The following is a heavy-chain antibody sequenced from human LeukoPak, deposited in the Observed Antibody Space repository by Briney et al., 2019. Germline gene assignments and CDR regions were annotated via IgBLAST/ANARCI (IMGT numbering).Heavy chain of an antibody. CDR1: GFTFSTCS. D-gene: IGHD1-26*01. Sequence: PGGSLRLSCAASGFTFSTCSMNWVRKAPGKGLEWVSSITSDSNYIYYADSVKGRFTISRDNAKNSLYLQMNSLSAEDTAIYYCARDPEWEHTYFVSWGQGTLVTVSS. CDR3: ARDPEWEHTYFVS. V-gene: IGHV3-21*01. CDR2: ITSDSNYI. J-gene: IGHJ4*02.